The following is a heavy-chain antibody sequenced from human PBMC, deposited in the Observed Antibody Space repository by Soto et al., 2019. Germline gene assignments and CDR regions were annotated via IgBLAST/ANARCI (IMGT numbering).Heavy chain of an antibody. J-gene: IGHJ6*02. D-gene: IGHD5-18*01. CDR2: IYYSGST. CDR3: ASSDSGYSYGWGSMDV. CDR1: GGSISSGGYY. V-gene: IGHV4-31*03. Sequence: SETLSLTCTVSGGSISSGGYYWSWIRQHPGKGLEWIGYIYYSGSTYYNPSLKSRVTISVDTSKNQFSLKLSSVTAADTAVYYCASSDSGYSYGWGSMDVWGQGTTVTVSS.